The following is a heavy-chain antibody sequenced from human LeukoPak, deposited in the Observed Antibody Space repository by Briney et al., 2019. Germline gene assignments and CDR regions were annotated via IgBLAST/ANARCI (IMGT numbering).Heavy chain of an antibody. CDR1: GGSISSSSYY. CDR2: IYYSGST. Sequence: SETLSLTCTVSGGSISSSSYYWGWIRQPPGKGLEWIGSIYYSGSTYYNPSLKSRVTISVDTSKNQFSLKLSSVTAADTAVYYCAGQRERSLSWIQLWLNEDYYYYYYMDVWGKGTTVTISS. D-gene: IGHD5-18*01. V-gene: IGHV4-39*01. CDR3: AGQRERSLSWIQLWLNEDYYYYYYMDV. J-gene: IGHJ6*03.